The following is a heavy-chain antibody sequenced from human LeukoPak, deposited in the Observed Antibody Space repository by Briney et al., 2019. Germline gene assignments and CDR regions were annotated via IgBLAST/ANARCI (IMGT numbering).Heavy chain of an antibody. CDR1: GYTLSELS. CDR2: FDPEDGET. Sequence: ASVKVSCKVCGYTLSELSMHWVRQGPGKGLGWMGGFDPEDGETIYAQKFQGRVTMTEDTSTDTAYMELTSLRSEDTAVYYCASRSYHNWFDPWGQGTLVTVSS. CDR3: ASRSYHNWFDP. V-gene: IGHV1-24*01. J-gene: IGHJ5*02. D-gene: IGHD1-26*01.